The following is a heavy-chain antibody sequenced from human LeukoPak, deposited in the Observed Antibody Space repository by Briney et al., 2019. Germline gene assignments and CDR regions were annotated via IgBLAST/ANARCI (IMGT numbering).Heavy chain of an antibody. CDR1: GFTFSSYS. CDR2: ISSSSSYV. V-gene: IGHV3-21*01. CDR3: ASGGPFMVTTSTHEYYYYMDV. D-gene: IGHD4-17*01. Sequence: GGSLRLSCAASGFTFSSYSMNWVRQAPGKGLEWVSSISSSSSYVYYADSVKGRFTISRDNAKNSLYLQMNSLRAEDTAVYYCASGGPFMVTTSTHEYYYYMDVWGKGTTVTISS. J-gene: IGHJ6*03.